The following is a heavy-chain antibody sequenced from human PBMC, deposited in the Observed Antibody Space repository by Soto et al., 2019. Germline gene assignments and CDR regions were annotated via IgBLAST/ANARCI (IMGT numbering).Heavy chain of an antibody. Sequence: ASVKVSCKASGYIFTSYYMHWVRQAPGQGLEWMGIINPSGGSTSYAQKFQGRVTMTRDTSTSTVSMELSSLRSEDTAVYYCARDRGGGGYAPHWFDPWGQGTLVTVSS. CDR3: ARDRGGGGYAPHWFDP. CDR2: INPSGGST. D-gene: IGHD5-12*01. CDR1: GYIFTSYY. J-gene: IGHJ5*02. V-gene: IGHV1-46*01.